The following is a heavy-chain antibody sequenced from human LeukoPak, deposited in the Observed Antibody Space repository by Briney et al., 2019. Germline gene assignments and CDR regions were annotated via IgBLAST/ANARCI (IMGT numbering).Heavy chain of an antibody. CDR1: GFAFNTYA. J-gene: IGHJ4*02. V-gene: IGHV3-33*01. CDR3: AREIFGSGSYLDF. D-gene: IGHD3-10*01. Sequence: PGRSLRLSCAASGFAFNTYAMHWVRQAPGQGLEWVALIWHDGSHKFYSNSVRGQFTISRDNSKNTVSLQMNNLGPEDTAVYYCAREIFGSGSYLDFWGQGTLVTVSS. CDR2: IWHDGSHK.